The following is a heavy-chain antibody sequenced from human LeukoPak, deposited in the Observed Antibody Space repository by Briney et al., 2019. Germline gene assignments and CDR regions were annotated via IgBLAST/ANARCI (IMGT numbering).Heavy chain of an antibody. CDR1: GGSISSGGYY. D-gene: IGHD7-27*01. CDR2: IYHSGST. J-gene: IGHJ3*02. Sequence: PSETLSLTCTVSGGSISSGGYYWSWIRQPPGKGLEWIGYIYHSGSTYYNPSLKSRVTISVDRSKNQFSLKLSSVTAADTAVYYCATSSNWGGENDAFDIWGQGTMVTVSS. CDR3: ATSSNWGGENDAFDI. V-gene: IGHV4-30-2*01.